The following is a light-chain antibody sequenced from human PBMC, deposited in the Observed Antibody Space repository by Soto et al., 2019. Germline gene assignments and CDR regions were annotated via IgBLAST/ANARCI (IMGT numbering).Light chain of an antibody. CDR2: DDN. V-gene: IGLV3-21*02. CDR1: NIASHS. Sequence: SYELTQPPSVSVAPGQTARITCGGDNIASHSVHWYQQRPGQAPVLVVYDDNVRPSGIPERFSGSDSGNTATLTISRVEAGDEADYYCQVWHYSSDWVFGGGTKLTVL. J-gene: IGLJ3*02. CDR3: QVWHYSSDWV.